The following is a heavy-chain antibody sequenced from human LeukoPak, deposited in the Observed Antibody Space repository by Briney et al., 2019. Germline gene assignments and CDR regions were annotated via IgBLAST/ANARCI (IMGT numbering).Heavy chain of an antibody. CDR1: GYTFTSYG. CDR3: ARAGYSSGWYPGNFDY. J-gene: IGHJ4*02. V-gene: IGHV1-18*01. CDR2: ISAYNGNT. Sequence: ASVKVSCKASGYTFTSYGISWVRQAPGQGLEWMGWISAYNGNTNYAQKLQGRVTMTTDTSTSTAYMELRSLRSDDTAVYYCARAGYSSGWYPGNFDYWGQGTLVTVSS. D-gene: IGHD6-19*01.